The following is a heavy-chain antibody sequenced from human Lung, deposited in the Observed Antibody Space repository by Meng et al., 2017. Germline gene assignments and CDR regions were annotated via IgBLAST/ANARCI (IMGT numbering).Heavy chain of an antibody. V-gene: IGHV3-74*01. J-gene: IGHJ5*02. CDR3: VRDGMEADDDIDA. D-gene: IGHD1-1*01. CDR1: GFTFTSHW. CDR2: IKEDGSGP. Sequence: VQLVDSGGGLVHPGGSLRLSCAASGFTFTSHWMHWVRQAPGKGLVWVSRIKEDGSGPRYADSVTGRFSIFRDNTKNTVYLQMNSLRAEDTAVYYCVRDGMEADDDIDAWGQGTLVTVSS.